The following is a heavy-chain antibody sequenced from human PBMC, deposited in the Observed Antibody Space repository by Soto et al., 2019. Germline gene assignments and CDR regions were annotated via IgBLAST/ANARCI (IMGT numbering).Heavy chain of an antibody. V-gene: IGHV3-48*01. CDR3: ARGNYCSGNRCTDGPNWFGP. D-gene: IGHD2-15*01. J-gene: IGHJ5*02. CDR2: IHSSSTTI. CDR1: GFTFTTFS. Sequence: EVRLVESGGGLVQRGGSLRLSCAASGFTFTTFSMSWVRRAPGKGLEWVSYIHSSSTTIFYADSVKGRFTISRDNAKNSLYLQMNSLRVEDTAVYYCARGNYCSGNRCTDGPNWFGPCSQGTLVTVSS.